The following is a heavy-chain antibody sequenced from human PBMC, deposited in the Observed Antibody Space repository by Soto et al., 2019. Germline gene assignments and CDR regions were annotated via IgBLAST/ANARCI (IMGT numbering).Heavy chain of an antibody. D-gene: IGHD3-22*01. CDR3: ARDTAAKYSDSHSYYPHFDP. Sequence: SETLSLTCTVSGDSISSSNSHWGWTRQPPGKGLEYIGSVYYGGAIFYSGNIYYNPSLKSRVTISVDTSKNQFSLKLSSVTAADTAVYYCARDTAAKYSDSHSYYPHFDPWGQGTLVTVSS. V-gene: IGHV4-39*07. CDR2: VYYGGAIFYSGNI. J-gene: IGHJ5*02. CDR1: GDSISSSNSH.